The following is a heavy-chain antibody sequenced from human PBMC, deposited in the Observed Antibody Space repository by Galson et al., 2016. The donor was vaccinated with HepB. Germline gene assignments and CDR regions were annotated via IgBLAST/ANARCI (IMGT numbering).Heavy chain of an antibody. Sequence: SLRLSCAASGFRFSSYSMNWVRQAPGKGLEWISYISTSSETISYADSVKGRFTISRDNARNSVSLLMNRLRVEDTAVYYCAKAGVYNWNDVDLEYWGQGTLVTVSS. J-gene: IGHJ4*02. CDR1: GFRFSSYS. D-gene: IGHD1-1*01. V-gene: IGHV3-48*03. CDR3: AKAGVYNWNDVDLEY. CDR2: ISTSSETI.